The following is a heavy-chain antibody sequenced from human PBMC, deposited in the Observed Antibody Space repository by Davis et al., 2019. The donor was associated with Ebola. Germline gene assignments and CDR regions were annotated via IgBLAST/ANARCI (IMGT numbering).Heavy chain of an antibody. Sequence: PGGSLRLSCAASGFTFSSYAMHWVRQAPGKGLEGVAVISYDGSNNSYADSVKGRFTITRDNSKNTLYLQMNSLRAEDTAVYYCARDAATYCSGGSCHFVGVDVWGQGTTVTVSS. V-gene: IGHV3-30-3*01. CDR3: ARDAATYCSGGSCHFVGVDV. J-gene: IGHJ6*02. CDR1: GFTFSSYA. CDR2: ISYDGSNN. D-gene: IGHD2-15*01.